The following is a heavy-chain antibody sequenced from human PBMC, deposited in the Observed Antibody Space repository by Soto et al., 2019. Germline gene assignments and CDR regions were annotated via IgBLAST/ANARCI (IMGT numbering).Heavy chain of an antibody. CDR2: IIPILGIA. CDR3: ARETAATPLFDY. Sequence: GASVKVSCKASGGTFSIYTIIWVRQAPGQGLEWMGRIIPILGIANYAQKFQGRVTITADKSTSTAYMELSSLRSEDTAVYYCARETAATPLFDYWGQGTLDTVSS. D-gene: IGHD2-15*01. J-gene: IGHJ4*02. V-gene: IGHV1-69*04. CDR1: GGTFSIYT.